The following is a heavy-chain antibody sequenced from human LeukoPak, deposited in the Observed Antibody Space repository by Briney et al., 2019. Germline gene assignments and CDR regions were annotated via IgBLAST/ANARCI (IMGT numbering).Heavy chain of an antibody. J-gene: IGHJ4*02. CDR1: GFSFSDYA. CDR2: ISYDGGSQ. D-gene: IGHD3-22*01. V-gene: IGHV3-30*03. Sequence: SGRSLRLSCAASGFSFSDYAMHWVRQAPGKGLEWVALISYDGGSQYYADSVRGRFTISRDNSKNTLYLQMNSLRAEDTAVYYCVRESEYYFDHSASFDYWGQGTLVTVSS. CDR3: VRESEYYFDHSASFDY.